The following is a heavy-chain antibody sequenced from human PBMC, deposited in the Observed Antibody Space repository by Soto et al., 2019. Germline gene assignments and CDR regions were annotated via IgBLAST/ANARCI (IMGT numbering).Heavy chain of an antibody. CDR1: GYTFTRYC. Sequence: ASVKVSCKASGYTFTRYCISWVRQAPGQGLEWMGWISAYNGNTNYAQKLQGRVTMTTDTSTSTAYMELRSLRSDDTAVYYCARDSPKWFGELLPDFDYWGQGTQVTVSS. V-gene: IGHV1-18*04. CDR2: ISAYNGNT. D-gene: IGHD3-10*01. J-gene: IGHJ4*02. CDR3: ARDSPKWFGELLPDFDY.